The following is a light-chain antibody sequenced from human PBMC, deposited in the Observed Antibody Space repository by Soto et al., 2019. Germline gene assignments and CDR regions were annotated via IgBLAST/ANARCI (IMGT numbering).Light chain of an antibody. CDR2: EGT. CDR1: SSDVGTYKF. V-gene: IGLV2-23*01. Sequence: QSALTQPASVSWSPGQSITISFTGTSSDVGTYKFVSWYQQHPGKVPTLMIHEGTKRPSGVSNRFSGSKSGNTATLTISGLQPEDEANYYCCSYAGTSFWVFGGGTKLTVL. J-gene: IGLJ3*02. CDR3: CSYAGTSFWV.